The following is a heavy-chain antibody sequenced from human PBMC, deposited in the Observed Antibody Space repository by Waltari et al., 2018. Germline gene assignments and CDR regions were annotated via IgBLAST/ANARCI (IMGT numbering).Heavy chain of an antibody. J-gene: IGHJ4*02. CDR2: IKSKTDGGTT. V-gene: IGHV3-15*01. D-gene: IGHD3-10*01. Sequence: EVQLVESGGGLVKPGGSLRLSSAASGFTFSNAWMSWVRQAPGKGLEWVDRIKSKTDGGTTDYAAPVKGRFTISRDDSKNTLYLQMNSLKTEDTAVYYCTTEDRWFGESAIDYWGQGTLVTVSS. CDR1: GFTFSNAW. CDR3: TTEDRWFGESAIDY.